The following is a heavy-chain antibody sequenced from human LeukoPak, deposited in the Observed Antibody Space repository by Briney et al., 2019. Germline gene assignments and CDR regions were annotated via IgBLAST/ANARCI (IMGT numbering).Heavy chain of an antibody. Sequence: PSETLSLTCTVSGGSISSSSYYWGWIRQPPGKGLEWIGSIYYSGSTYDNPSLKSRVTISVDKSKNQFSLKLSSVTAADTAVYYCASGYTDYPHTGFDPWGQGTLVTVSS. V-gene: IGHV4-39*07. J-gene: IGHJ5*02. CDR1: GGSISSSSYY. D-gene: IGHD4-11*01. CDR3: ASGYTDYPHTGFDP. CDR2: IYYSGST.